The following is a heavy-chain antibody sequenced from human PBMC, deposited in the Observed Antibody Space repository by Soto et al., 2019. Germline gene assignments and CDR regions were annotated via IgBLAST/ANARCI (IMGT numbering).Heavy chain of an antibody. J-gene: IGHJ5*02. CDR2: ISGSGGST. Sequence: GGSLRLSCAASGFTFSSYAMSWVRQAPGKGLDWVSAISGSGGSTYYADSVKSRFTISRDNSKNTLYLQMNSLRAEDTAVYYCARGHYYYDSSGYYYSGWFDPWGQGTLVTVSS. CDR1: GFTFSSYA. V-gene: IGHV3-23*01. CDR3: ARGHYYYDSSGYYYSGWFDP. D-gene: IGHD3-22*01.